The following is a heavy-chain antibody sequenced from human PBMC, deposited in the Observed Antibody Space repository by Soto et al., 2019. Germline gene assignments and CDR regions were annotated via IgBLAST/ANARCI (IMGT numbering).Heavy chain of an antibody. Sequence: EVQLVESGGGLVQPGGSLRLSCAASGFTFSSHWMSWVRQAPGKGLEWVANIKQDEGGKVYADSVKGRFTISRDNAKNSLYLQMNSLRAEDTAVYYCARVGRVHEYCYCMDVWGQGTTVTVSS. V-gene: IGHV3-7*03. CDR3: ARVGRVHEYCYCMDV. CDR1: GFTFSSHW. CDR2: IKQDEGGK. J-gene: IGHJ6*02. D-gene: IGHD6-19*01.